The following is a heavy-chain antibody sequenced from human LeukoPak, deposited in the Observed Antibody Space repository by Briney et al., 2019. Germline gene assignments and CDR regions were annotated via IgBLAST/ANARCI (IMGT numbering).Heavy chain of an antibody. V-gene: IGHV3-21*01. CDR3: ARPAGTGDFDY. J-gene: IGHJ4*02. Sequence: SGGSLRLSCAASGFTFSSYTMNWVRQAPGKGLEWVASISSSGSYIYYAGSLKGRFTISRDNAKNSLYLQMNSLRAEDTAVYYCARPAGTGDFDYWGQGALVTVSS. D-gene: IGHD6-13*01. CDR1: GFTFSSYT. CDR2: ISSSGSYI.